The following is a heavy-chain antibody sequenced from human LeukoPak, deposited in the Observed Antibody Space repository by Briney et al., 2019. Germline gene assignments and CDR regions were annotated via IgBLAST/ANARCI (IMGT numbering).Heavy chain of an antibody. J-gene: IGHJ6*03. CDR3: ARDKYSHGHNYYYMDV. Sequence: GGSLRLSCAASGFTFSDYYMSWIRQAPGKGLEWVSYISSSASDIYYADSVKGRFTMSRDNAKNSLYLQMNSLRAADTAVYYCARDKYSHGHNYYYMDVWGKGTTVTVSS. CDR2: ISSSASDI. D-gene: IGHD5-18*01. CDR1: GFTFSDYY. V-gene: IGHV3-11*04.